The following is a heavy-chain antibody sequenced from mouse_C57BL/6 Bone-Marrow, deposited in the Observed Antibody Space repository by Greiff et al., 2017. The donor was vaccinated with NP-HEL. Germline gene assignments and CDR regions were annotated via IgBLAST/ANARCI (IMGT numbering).Heavy chain of an antibody. D-gene: IGHD2-4*01. J-gene: IGHJ4*01. Sequence: EVKLMESGGGLVQPGGSLKLSCAVSGFTFSDYYMYWVRQTPEKRLEWVAYISNGGGSTYYPDTVQGRFTISRDNATNTLYQQMGRLKSKDTAMYYCARPLSLRRRGYYAMDYWGQGTSVTVSS. V-gene: IGHV5-12*01. CDR1: GFTFSDYY. CDR2: ISNGGGST. CDR3: ARPLSLRRRGYYAMDY.